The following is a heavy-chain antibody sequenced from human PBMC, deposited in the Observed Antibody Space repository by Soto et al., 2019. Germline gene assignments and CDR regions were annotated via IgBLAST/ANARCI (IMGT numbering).Heavy chain of an antibody. J-gene: IGHJ4*02. CDR3: ARDNRVDFWSGYYNY. CDR1: GYTFTSYG. Sequence: ASVKVSFKASGYTFTSYGISWLRQAPGQGLEWMGWISAYNGNTNYAQKLQGRVTMTTDTSTSTAYMELRSLRSDDTAVYYCARDNRVDFWSGYYNYWGQGTLVTVSS. V-gene: IGHV1-18*01. CDR2: ISAYNGNT. D-gene: IGHD3-3*01.